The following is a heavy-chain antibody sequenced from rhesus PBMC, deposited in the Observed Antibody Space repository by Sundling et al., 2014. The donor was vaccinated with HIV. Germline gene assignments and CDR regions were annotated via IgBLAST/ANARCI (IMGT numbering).Heavy chain of an antibody. J-gene: IGHJ4*01. CDR3: AREVYGGYSNSLPYFDY. CDR2: IWYDGNKK. Sequence: EVQLVESGGGLAKPGGSLRLSCAASGFIFTSDAMHWVRQAPGKGLEWVALIWYDGNKKYYADSLKDRFTISRDNSKSILYLQMNNLKLEDTAVYYCAREVYGGYSNSLPYFDYWGQGVLVTVSS. V-gene: IGHV3-54*02. CDR1: GFIFTSDA. D-gene: IGHD5-12*01.